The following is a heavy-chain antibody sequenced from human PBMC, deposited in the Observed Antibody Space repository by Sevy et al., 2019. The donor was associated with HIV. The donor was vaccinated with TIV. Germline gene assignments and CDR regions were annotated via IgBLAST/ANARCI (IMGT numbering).Heavy chain of an antibody. CDR1: GGSISSGDDH. V-gene: IGHV4-30-4*01. J-gene: IGHJ5*02. CDR2: IFNSGST. Sequence: SETLSLTCTVSGGSISSGDDHWSWIRQPPGKGLEWLANIFNSGSTYNPSLESRLTIYLDTSKNQFSLRVTSVTAADTAVYYCAGAEYGDYLNYFDPWGQGTLVTVSS. CDR3: AGAEYGDYLNYFDP. D-gene: IGHD4-17*01.